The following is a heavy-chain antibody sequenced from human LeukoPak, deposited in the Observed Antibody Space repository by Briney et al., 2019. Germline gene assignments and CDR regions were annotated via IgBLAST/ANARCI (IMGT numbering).Heavy chain of an antibody. D-gene: IGHD6-19*01. J-gene: IGHJ4*02. CDR2: ISDSGSST. V-gene: IGHV3-23*01. CDR3: TKDHGFYSSGWHPLFDH. CDR1: GFTFSSYA. Sequence: GGSLRLSCAASGFTFSSYAMSWVRQAPGKGLEWVSTISDSGSSTYYTDSVKGRFTFSRDNSKNTLHLQMNSLRAEDTAVYYCTKDHGFYSSGWHPLFDHWGQGTLVTVSP.